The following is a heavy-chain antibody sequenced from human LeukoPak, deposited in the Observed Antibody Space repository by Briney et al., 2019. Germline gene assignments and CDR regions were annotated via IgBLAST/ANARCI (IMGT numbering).Heavy chain of an antibody. D-gene: IGHD5-12*01. CDR3: ARRGATISTWHYLDY. CDR1: GGSISSSSYY. J-gene: IGHJ4*02. V-gene: IGHV4-39*01. CDR2: IYYSGST. Sequence: PSETLSLTCTVSGGSISSSSYYWGWIRQPPGKGLEWIGSIYYSGSTYYNPSLKSRVTISVDTSKNQFSLKLSSVTAADTAVYYCARRGATISTWHYLDYWGQGALVTVSS.